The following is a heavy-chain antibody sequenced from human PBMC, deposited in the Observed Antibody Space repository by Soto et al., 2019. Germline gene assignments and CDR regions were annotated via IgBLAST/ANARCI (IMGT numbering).Heavy chain of an antibody. CDR3: ARARGARYFDY. Sequence: SETVSLTCTVSGGSISSGDYYWSWIRQPPGKGLEWIGYIYYSGSTYYNPSLKSRVTISVDTSKNQFSLKLSSVTAADTAVYYCARARGARYFDYWGQGTLVTVSS. J-gene: IGHJ4*02. CDR1: GGSISSGDYY. D-gene: IGHD2-15*01. V-gene: IGHV4-30-4*01. CDR2: IYYSGST.